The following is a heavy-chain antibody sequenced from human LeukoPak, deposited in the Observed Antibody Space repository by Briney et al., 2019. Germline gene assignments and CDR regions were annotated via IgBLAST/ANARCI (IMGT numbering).Heavy chain of an antibody. CDR2: IGTAGDT. J-gene: IGHJ3*02. V-gene: IGHV3-13*01. Sequence: PGGSLRLSCAASGFTFSSYDMHWVRQATGKGVEWVSGIGTAGDTYYPGSVKGRFTISRENAKNSLYLQMNSLRAGDTAVYYCARGSFRAFDIWGQGTTVTVSS. CDR3: ARGSFRAFDI. CDR1: GFTFSSYD.